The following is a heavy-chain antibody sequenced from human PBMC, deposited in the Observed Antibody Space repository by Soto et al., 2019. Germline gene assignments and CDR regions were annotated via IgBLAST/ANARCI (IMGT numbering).Heavy chain of an antibody. CDR2: IPDDGSSK. V-gene: IGHV3-30*18. J-gene: IGHJ4*02. CDR3: AKDRWGDFGDLNLPGY. CDR1: GFTFSSFG. D-gene: IGHD4-17*01. Sequence: QVLLVESGGGVVQPGRSLRISCAASGFTFSSFGMHWVRQAPGKGLEWVAVIPDDGSSKHYADSLKGRFTISRDNSNNTLYLQMDSLGPEDTAVYYCAKDRWGDFGDLNLPGYWGQGTLVTVSS.